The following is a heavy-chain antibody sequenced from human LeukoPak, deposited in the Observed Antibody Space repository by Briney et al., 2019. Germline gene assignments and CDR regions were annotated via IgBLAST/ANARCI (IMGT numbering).Heavy chain of an antibody. V-gene: IGHV4-59*11. CDR1: GGSISSHY. CDR3: ARGYSSYLFDY. J-gene: IGHJ4*02. CDR2: IYHSGST. D-gene: IGHD6-6*01. Sequence: SETLSLTCTVSGGSISSHYWSWIRQPPGKGLEWIGYIYHSGSTYYNPSLKSRVTISVDRSKNQFSLKLSSVTAADTAVYYCARGYSSYLFDYWGQGTLVTVSS.